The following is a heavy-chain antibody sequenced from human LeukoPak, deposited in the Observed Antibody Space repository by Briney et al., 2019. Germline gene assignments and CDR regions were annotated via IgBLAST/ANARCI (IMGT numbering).Heavy chain of an antibody. J-gene: IGHJ5*02. CDR1: GYSISSGYY. CDR2: IYHSGST. Sequence: SETLSLTCTVSGYSISSGYYWGWIRQPPGKGLEWIGSIYHSGSTYYNPSLKSRVTISVDTSKNQFSLKLSSVTAADTAVYYCARIKAVAGLSIYLNWFDPWGQGTLVTVSS. D-gene: IGHD6-19*01. CDR3: ARIKAVAGLSIYLNWFDP. V-gene: IGHV4-38-2*02.